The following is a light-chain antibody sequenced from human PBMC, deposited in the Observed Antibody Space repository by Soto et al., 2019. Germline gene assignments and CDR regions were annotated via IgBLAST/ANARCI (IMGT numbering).Light chain of an antibody. V-gene: IGLV2-14*01. J-gene: IGLJ1*01. Sequence: QSVLTQPASVSGSPGQSITISCTGSGSDVGGYDYVSWYQQHPGKAPKLMIYEVSNRPSGISDRFSGSKSGNTASLTISGLQAEDEADYFCSSYTSGSTRYVFGSETKVTVL. CDR2: EVS. CDR1: GSDVGGYDY. CDR3: SSYTSGSTRYV.